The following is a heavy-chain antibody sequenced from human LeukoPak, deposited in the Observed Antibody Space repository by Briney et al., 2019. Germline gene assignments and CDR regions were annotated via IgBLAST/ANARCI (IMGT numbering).Heavy chain of an antibody. CDR3: AKDTHSEIAVAIY. CDR1: GFTFSSYA. J-gene: IGHJ4*02. Sequence: PGGSLRLSCAASGFTFSSYAMSWVRQAPGKGLEWVSAISGSGGSTYYADSVKGRFTISRDNSKNTLYLQMNGLRAEDTAVYYCAKDTHSEIAVAIYWGQGTLVTVSS. V-gene: IGHV3-23*01. D-gene: IGHD6-19*01. CDR2: ISGSGGST.